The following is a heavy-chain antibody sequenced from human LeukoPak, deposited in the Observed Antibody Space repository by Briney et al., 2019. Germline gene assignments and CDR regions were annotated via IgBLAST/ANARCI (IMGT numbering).Heavy chain of an antibody. D-gene: IGHD3-9*01. CDR2: ISGSGGST. V-gene: IGHV3-23*01. CDR3: AKYQAGYDILTGYYSCADY. Sequence: GGSLRLSCAASGFTFSSYAMSWVRQAPGKGLEWVSAISGSGGSTYYADSVKGRFTISRDNSKNTLYLQMNSLRAEDTAVYYCAKYQAGYDILTGYYSCADYWGQGTLVTVSS. CDR1: GFTFSSYA. J-gene: IGHJ4*02.